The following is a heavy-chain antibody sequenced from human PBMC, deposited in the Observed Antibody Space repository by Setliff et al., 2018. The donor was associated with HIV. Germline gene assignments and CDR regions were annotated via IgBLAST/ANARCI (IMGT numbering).Heavy chain of an antibody. CDR3: ARSLLPSITVAGTIGY. CDR1: GGSISSYY. J-gene: IGHJ4*02. Sequence: SETLSLTCTVSGGSISSYYWSWIRRPAGKGLEWIGRIYASGSTNYNPSLNSRVTISVDTSKNHFSLKLSSVTAADTAVYYCARSLLPSITVAGTIGYWGQGSLVTVSS. V-gene: IGHV4-4*07. D-gene: IGHD6-19*01. CDR2: IYASGST.